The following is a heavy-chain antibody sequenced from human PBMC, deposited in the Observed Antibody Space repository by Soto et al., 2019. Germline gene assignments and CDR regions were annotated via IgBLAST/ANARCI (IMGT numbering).Heavy chain of an antibody. V-gene: IGHV4-59*01. CDR1: GGSIRTYY. J-gene: IGHJ4*02. Sequence: QVQLQESGPGLVKPSETLSLTCTVSGGSIRTYYWNWIRQPPGKELEWIGYMYYGGSTNYNPSLKRRVAVSGDTSKNDFSLKLTSVTAADTAVYYCARSTGYGDSYFDYWGRGTLVTVSS. CDR2: MYYGGST. D-gene: IGHD4-17*01. CDR3: ARSTGYGDSYFDY.